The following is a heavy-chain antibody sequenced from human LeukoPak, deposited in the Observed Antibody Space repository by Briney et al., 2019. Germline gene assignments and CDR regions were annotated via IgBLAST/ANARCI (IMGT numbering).Heavy chain of an antibody. D-gene: IGHD2-15*01. Sequence: GGSLRLSCAASGFTFSSYAMSWVRQAPGKGLEWVSAISGSGGSTYYADSVKGRFTISRDNSKNTLYLQMNSLRAEDTAVYYCVVAGYCSGGSCLKDVWGKGTTVTVSS. J-gene: IGHJ6*04. CDR2: ISGSGGST. CDR3: VVAGYCSGGSCLKDV. CDR1: GFTFSSYA. V-gene: IGHV3-23*01.